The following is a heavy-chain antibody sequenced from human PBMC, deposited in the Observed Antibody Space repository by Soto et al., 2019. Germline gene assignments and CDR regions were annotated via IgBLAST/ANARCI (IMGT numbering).Heavy chain of an antibody. CDR2: IHYRGNT. D-gene: IGHD2-15*01. V-gene: IGHV4-30-4*01. CDR1: GGSIITADYY. CDR3: ASANWAYAFDT. J-gene: IGHJ3*02. Sequence: QVQLQESGPGLVKPSQTLSLTCTVSGGSIITADYYWSWIRQPPGKGLEWIGYIHYRGNTFYNPSLESRLSLSIDTSENQFSLKLTSVTAADTAVYFCASANWAYAFDTWGQGTLVAVSS.